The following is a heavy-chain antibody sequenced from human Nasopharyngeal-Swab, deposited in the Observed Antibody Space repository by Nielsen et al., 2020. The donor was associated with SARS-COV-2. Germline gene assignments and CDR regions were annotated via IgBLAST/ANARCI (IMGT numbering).Heavy chain of an antibody. Sequence: GESLKIPWKGSGYSLTSYWISWVRQMPGKGLEWMGRIDPSDSYTNYSPSFQGHVTISADKSISTAYLQWSSLKASDTAMYYCASLGNDAFDIWGQGTMVTVSS. V-gene: IGHV5-10-1*01. CDR1: GYSLTSYW. CDR2: IDPSDSYT. J-gene: IGHJ3*02. CDR3: ASLGNDAFDI.